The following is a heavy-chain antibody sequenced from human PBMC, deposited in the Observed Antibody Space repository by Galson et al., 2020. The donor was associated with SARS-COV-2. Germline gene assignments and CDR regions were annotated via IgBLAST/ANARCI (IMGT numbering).Heavy chain of an antibody. CDR1: GGPIKIGDYY. D-gene: IGHD7-27*01. CDR3: ATGVRRSTWGNFSFFGLSV. CDR2: IYYSGST. J-gene: IGHJ6*02. Sequence: SETLSLTCTVSGGPIKIGDYYWSWIRQHPGKGLEWIGNIYYSGSTYYNPSLKTRLTISVDTSKNQFSLKLTSVTVADTAMYYCATGVRRSTWGNFSFFGLSVCGHGTTVTVSS. V-gene: IGHV4-31*03.